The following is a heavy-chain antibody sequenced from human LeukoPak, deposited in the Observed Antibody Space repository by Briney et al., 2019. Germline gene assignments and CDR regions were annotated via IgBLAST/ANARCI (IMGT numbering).Heavy chain of an antibody. D-gene: IGHD1-26*01. CDR1: GGSISSYY. CDR3: ARALRSGSYYVFDY. CDR2: IYYSGST. Sequence: SETLSLTCTVSGGSISSYYWSWIRQPPGKGLEWIGYIYYSGSTNYNPSLKSRVTISVDTSKNQFSLKLSSVTAADTAVYYCARALRSGSYYVFDYWGQGTLVTVSS. V-gene: IGHV4-59*01. J-gene: IGHJ4*02.